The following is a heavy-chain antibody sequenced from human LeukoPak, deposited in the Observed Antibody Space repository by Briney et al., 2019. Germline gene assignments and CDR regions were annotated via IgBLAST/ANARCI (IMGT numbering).Heavy chain of an antibody. CDR2: IYHSGRT. V-gene: IGHV4-38-2*01. CDR3: ARHGPSKELPYNWFDP. CDR1: GYSVSSGHY. Sequence: SETLPLTCAVSGYSVSSGHYWGWIRQSPGKGLEWIGSIYHSGRTHYNPPLKSRVTISLDASKNQFSLKLTSVTAADTAVYYCARHGPSKELPYNWFDPWGQGTLVTVSS. D-gene: IGHD1-7*01. J-gene: IGHJ5*02.